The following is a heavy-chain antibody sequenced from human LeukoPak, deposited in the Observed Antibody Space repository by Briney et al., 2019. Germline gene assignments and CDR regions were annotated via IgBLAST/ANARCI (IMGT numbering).Heavy chain of an antibody. CDR1: GFTFSSYA. Sequence: GGSLRLSCAASGFTFSSYAMSWVRQAPGKGLEWVSAISGSGGSTYYADSVKGRFTISRDNSKNTLYLQMNSLRAEDTAVYYCAKERANTAMALEAFDIWGQGTMVTVSS. CDR2: ISGSGGST. J-gene: IGHJ3*02. CDR3: AKERANTAMALEAFDI. V-gene: IGHV3-23*01. D-gene: IGHD5-18*01.